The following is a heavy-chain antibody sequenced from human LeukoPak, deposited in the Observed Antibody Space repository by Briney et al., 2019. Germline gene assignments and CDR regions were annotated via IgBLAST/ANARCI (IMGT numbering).Heavy chain of an antibody. Sequence: GGSLRLSCAASGVTFSSYGMHWVRQAPGKGLEWVALISSDGNDKLYGDSVKGRFTISRDDSKSTLYLQMNSLRAEDTAVYYCTTKVIRGNSGDDYDDWGQETLVTVSS. CDR3: TTKVIRGNSGDDYDD. J-gene: IGHJ4*02. CDR2: ISSDGNDK. V-gene: IGHV3-30*03. D-gene: IGHD5-12*01. CDR1: GVTFSSYG.